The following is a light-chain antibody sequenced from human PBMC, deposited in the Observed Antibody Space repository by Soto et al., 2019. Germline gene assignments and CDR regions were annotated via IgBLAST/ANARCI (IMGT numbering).Light chain of an antibody. CDR1: QSVGTY. CDR2: DAS. J-gene: IGKJ4*01. V-gene: IGKV3-11*01. Sequence: EIVLTQSPATLSLSPGERATLSCRASQSVGTYLAWYQQKPVQAPRLLICDASNMATSIPARFGGSESVTDFTPSISALVPEDVALYYYQQRTYWPPCTYGGRTKVEIK. CDR3: QQRTYWPPCT.